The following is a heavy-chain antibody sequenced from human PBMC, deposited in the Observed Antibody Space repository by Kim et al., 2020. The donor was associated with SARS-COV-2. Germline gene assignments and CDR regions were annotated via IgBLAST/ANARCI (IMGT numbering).Heavy chain of an antibody. CDR2: INHSGST. Sequence: SETLSLTCAVYGGSFSGYYWSWIRQPPGKGLEWIGEINHSGSTNYNPSLKSRVTISVDTSKNQFSLKLSSVTAADTAVYYCASAYYDYVWGSYRYYFDYWGQGTLVTVSS. CDR1: GGSFSGYY. CDR3: ASAYYDYVWGSYRYYFDY. J-gene: IGHJ4*02. D-gene: IGHD3-16*02. V-gene: IGHV4-34*01.